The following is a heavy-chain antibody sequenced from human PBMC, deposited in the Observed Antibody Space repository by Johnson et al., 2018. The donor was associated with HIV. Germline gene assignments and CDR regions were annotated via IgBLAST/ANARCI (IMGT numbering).Heavy chain of an antibody. CDR2: ISSSGSTI. J-gene: IGHJ3*02. Sequence: QVQLVESGGGLVKPGGSLRLSCAASGFTFSDYYMSWIRQAPGKGLECVSYISSSGSTIYYADTVQGLFTISSANAKNSLYLQMNSLRAEDTAVYYCARDIYDSSDDAFDIWGQGTMVTVSS. D-gene: IGHD3-22*01. CDR1: GFTFSDYY. V-gene: IGHV3-11*04. CDR3: ARDIYDSSDDAFDI.